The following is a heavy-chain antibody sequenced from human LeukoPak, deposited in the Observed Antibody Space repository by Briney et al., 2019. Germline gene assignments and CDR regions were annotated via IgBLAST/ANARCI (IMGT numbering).Heavy chain of an antibody. CDR2: INGDGSST. Sequence: GGSLRLSCAASGFTLSSYWMHWVRQAPGKGLVLVSRINGDGSSTPYANSVKGRFTISRDNAKNTLYLQMHSLRADDTAVYYCARGSTSGWPDYFDYWGQGSVVTVSS. CDR3: ARGSTSGWPDYFDY. J-gene: IGHJ4*02. V-gene: IGHV3-74*01. D-gene: IGHD6-19*01. CDR1: GFTLSSYW.